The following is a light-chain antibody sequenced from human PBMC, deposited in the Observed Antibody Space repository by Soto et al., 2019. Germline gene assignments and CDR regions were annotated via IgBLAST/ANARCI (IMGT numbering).Light chain of an antibody. CDR3: QQDYNLSPT. CDR1: RSVRSNS. V-gene: IGKV3D-7*01. J-gene: IGKJ2*01. Sequence: PGERVTLSCRSSRSVRSNSLTCYQQKPGQAPGLLISGASTRATGVPARFSGSGSGTDFTLTISSLQPEDFAVYSCQQDYNLSPTFDQGTTLQMK. CDR2: GAS.